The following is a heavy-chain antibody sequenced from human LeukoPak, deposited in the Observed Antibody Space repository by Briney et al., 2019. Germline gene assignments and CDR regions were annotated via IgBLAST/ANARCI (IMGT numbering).Heavy chain of an antibody. J-gene: IGHJ3*02. D-gene: IGHD3-22*01. CDR3: ASSSYYYDSSGLMLRAFDI. V-gene: IGHV1-2*02. CDR1: GYTFTDYY. CDR2: INPNSGGT. Sequence: GASVKVSCKASGYTFTDYYIHWVRQAPGQGLEWVGWINPNSGGTNYAQKFQGRVTMTRDTSISTAYMELSRLRSDDTAVYYCASSSYYYDSSGLMLRAFDIWGQGTMVTVSS.